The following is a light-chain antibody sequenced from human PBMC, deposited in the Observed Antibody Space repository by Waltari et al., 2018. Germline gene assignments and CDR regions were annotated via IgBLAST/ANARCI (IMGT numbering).Light chain of an antibody. CDR3: QVWDSGSDHYV. J-gene: IGLJ1*01. Sequence: SYELTQPPSVSVAPGQTARITCDGDKIGSKTVHWYQHKPGQAPGLVVYADGDRPSGIPERFSGSNSGNTAALTISRVDAGDEAEYYCQVWDSGSDHYVFGTVTKVTVL. V-gene: IGLV3-21*02. CDR1: KIGSKT. CDR2: ADG.